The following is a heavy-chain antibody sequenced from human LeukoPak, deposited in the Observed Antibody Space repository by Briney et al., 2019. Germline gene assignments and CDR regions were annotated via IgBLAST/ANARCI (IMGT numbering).Heavy chain of an antibody. CDR2: IRPTDGST. CDR3: TRTINSWFDP. V-gene: IGHV1-46*01. Sequence: GASVKISCKPPGYTFINHYIHWVRQAPGQGLEWMGVIRPTDGSTSYAQNFQGRLSMTSDTSTSTAYMELSSLRSEDTAIYYCTRTINSWFDPWGQGTPVSVSS. D-gene: IGHD3-9*01. CDR1: GYTFINHY. J-gene: IGHJ5*02.